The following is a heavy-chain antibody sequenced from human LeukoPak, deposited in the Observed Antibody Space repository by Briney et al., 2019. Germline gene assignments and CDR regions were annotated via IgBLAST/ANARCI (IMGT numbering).Heavy chain of an antibody. Sequence: GASVKVSCKASGYTFTSYDINWVRQATGQGLEWMGWMNPNSGNTGYAQKFQGRVTITRNTSISTAYMELSSLRSEDTAVYYCARDGTTYCGGDCWFDYWGQGTLVTVSS. CDR3: ARDGTTYCGGDCWFDY. CDR1: GYTFTSYD. CDR2: MNPNSGNT. D-gene: IGHD2-21*02. J-gene: IGHJ4*02. V-gene: IGHV1-8*03.